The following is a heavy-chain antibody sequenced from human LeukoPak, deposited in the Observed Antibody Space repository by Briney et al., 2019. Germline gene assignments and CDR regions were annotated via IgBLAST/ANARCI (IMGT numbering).Heavy chain of an antibody. J-gene: IGHJ5*02. D-gene: IGHD3-10*01. Sequence: PGGSLRLSCAASGFTFSSYAMIWVRQAPGKGLEWVSYISGSGGGTRNADSVKGRFTISRDNSRNTLYLQMNSLRAEDTAVYYCAKGGYGPGTYNWFDPWGQGTLVTVSS. CDR2: ISGSGGGT. CDR1: GFTFSSYA. CDR3: AKGGYGPGTYNWFDP. V-gene: IGHV3-23*01.